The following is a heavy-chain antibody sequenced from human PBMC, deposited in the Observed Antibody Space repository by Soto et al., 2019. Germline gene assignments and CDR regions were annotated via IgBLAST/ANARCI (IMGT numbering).Heavy chain of an antibody. D-gene: IGHD1-1*01. J-gene: IGHJ4*02. Sequence: EVQLVESGGGLVKPGGSLRLACAASGFTFSSYSMNWVRQAPGKGLEWVSSISSSSSYIYYADSVKGRFTLSIDNAKNSLYLQMNVLRAEDTAVYYCARYREITGTGDYWGQGTLVTVSS. V-gene: IGHV3-21*01. CDR2: ISSSSSYI. CDR3: ARYREITGTGDY. CDR1: GFTFSSYS.